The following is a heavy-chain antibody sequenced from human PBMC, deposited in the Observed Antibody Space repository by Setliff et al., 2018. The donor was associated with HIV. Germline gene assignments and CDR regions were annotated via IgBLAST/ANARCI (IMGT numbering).Heavy chain of an antibody. Sequence: SVKVSCKASGFTFISSAMQWVRQARGQRLEWIGWIVAGSGNTNYAQKFQERVSITREMSTSSAYMELSNLRSEDTAVYYCAADLIIAGRLDYYYMDVWGKGTTVTVSS. CDR3: AADLIIAGRLDYYYMDV. D-gene: IGHD6-6*01. J-gene: IGHJ6*03. CDR1: GFTFISSA. CDR2: IVAGSGNT. V-gene: IGHV1-58*02.